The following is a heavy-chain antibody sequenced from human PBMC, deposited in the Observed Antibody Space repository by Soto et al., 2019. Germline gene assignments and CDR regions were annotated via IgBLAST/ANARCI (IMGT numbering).Heavy chain of an antibody. CDR3: GVQLYNWFDP. CDR2: ISGSGGST. Sequence: GGSLRLSCAASGFTFSSYAMSWVRQAPGKGLEWVSAISGSGGSTYYADSVKGRFTISRDNSKSIAYLQMNSLKTEDTAVYYCGVQLYNWFDPWGQGTLVTVSS. CDR1: GFTFSSYA. V-gene: IGHV3-23*01. J-gene: IGHJ5*02.